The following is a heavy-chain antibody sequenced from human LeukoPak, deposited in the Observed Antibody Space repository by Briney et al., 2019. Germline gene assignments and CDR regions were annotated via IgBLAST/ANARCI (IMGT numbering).Heavy chain of an antibody. Sequence: GGSLRLSCAASGFTLSDYYMSWIRQAPGKGLEWISYISSSGSNIYYADSVKGRFTMSRDNAKGSLYLQMNSLRAEDTAIYYCARADRLDGGPYLIGPWGQGTLVTVSS. CDR1: GFTLSDYY. CDR3: ARADRLDGGPYLIGP. CDR2: ISSSGSNI. V-gene: IGHV3-11*01. J-gene: IGHJ5*02. D-gene: IGHD2-21*01.